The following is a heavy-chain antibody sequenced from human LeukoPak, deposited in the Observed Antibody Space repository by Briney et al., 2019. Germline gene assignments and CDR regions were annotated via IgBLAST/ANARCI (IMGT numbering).Heavy chain of an antibody. V-gene: IGHV4-31*03. CDR1: GGSISSGGYY. CDR3: ARDGGVEQQLITYNWFDP. D-gene: IGHD6-13*01. CDR2: IYYSGST. J-gene: IGHJ5*02. Sequence: SETLSLTCTVSGGSISSGGYYWSWIRQHPGKGLEWIGYIYYSGSTYYNPSLKSRVTTSVDTSKNQFSLKLSSVTAADTAVYYCARDGGVEQQLITYNWFDPWGQGTLVTVSS.